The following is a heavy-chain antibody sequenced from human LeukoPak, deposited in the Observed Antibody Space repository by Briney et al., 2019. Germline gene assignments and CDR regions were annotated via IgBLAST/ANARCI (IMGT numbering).Heavy chain of an antibody. Sequence: GASVKVSCKASGYTFTSYGISWVRQAPGQGLEWMGWISAYNGNTNYAQRLQGRVTMTTDTSTSTAYMELRSLRSDDTAVYYCARDRGDYGDYQGGAFDIWGQGTMVTVSS. CDR1: GYTFTSYG. CDR3: ARDRGDYGDYQGGAFDI. CDR2: ISAYNGNT. V-gene: IGHV1-18*01. J-gene: IGHJ3*02. D-gene: IGHD4-17*01.